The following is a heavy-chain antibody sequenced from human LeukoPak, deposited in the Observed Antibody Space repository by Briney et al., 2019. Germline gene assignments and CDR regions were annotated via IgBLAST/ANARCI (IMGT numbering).Heavy chain of an antibody. CDR1: GFPFSSHG. Sequence: GSLRLSCAGSGFPFSSHGMNWVRQAPGKGLEWVSGISPGGGPTYYADSVKGRFTVSRDNSKNTLYLQMKSLRAEDTAVYYCAKGGGYEAQYYYYYLDVWGKGTTVTISS. V-gene: IGHV3-23*01. CDR2: ISPGGGPT. J-gene: IGHJ6*03. CDR3: AKGGGYEAQYYYYYLDV. D-gene: IGHD5-12*01.